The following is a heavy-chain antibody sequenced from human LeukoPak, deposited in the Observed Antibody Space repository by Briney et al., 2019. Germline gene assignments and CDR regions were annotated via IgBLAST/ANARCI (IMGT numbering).Heavy chain of an antibody. J-gene: IGHJ4*02. CDR3: AKLGTYFTFDY. V-gene: IGHV3-7*01. CDR2: IDQDGGEK. CDR1: GFSFSNAW. D-gene: IGHD1-26*01. Sequence: GGSLRLSCTASGFSFSNAWMSWVRQAPGKGLEWVANIDQDGGEKYYVDSVKGRFTIFRDNSKNSLFLQMNSLSPEDTAVYYCAKLGTYFTFDYWAREPWSPSPQ.